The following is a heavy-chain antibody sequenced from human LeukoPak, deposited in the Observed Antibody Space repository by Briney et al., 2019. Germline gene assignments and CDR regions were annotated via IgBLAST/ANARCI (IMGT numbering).Heavy chain of an antibody. CDR3: AKFGVAAGTDYWYFDL. CDR1: GFTFSSYE. Sequence: GGSLRLSCAASGFTFSSYEMHWVRQAPGKGLEWVAVVSYDGRYRYYADPVKGRFTISRDNSKNTLYLQMDSLRAEDTAVYYCAKFGVAAGTDYWYFDLWGRGTLVTVSS. V-gene: IGHV3-30*18. D-gene: IGHD6-19*01. J-gene: IGHJ2*01. CDR2: VSYDGRYR.